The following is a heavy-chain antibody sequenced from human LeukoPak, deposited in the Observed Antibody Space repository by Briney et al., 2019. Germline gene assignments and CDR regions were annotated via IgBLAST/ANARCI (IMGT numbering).Heavy chain of an antibody. D-gene: IGHD6-19*01. CDR2: ISSSSSYI. V-gene: IGHV3-21*01. CDR3: ARGQWLEN. Sequence: GRSLRLSCAASGFTFSSYAMHWVRQAPGKGLEWVSSISSSSSYIYYADSVKGRFTISRDNAKNSLYLQMNSLRPDDTAVYYCARGQWLENWGQGTLVTVSS. CDR1: GFTFSSYA. J-gene: IGHJ4*02.